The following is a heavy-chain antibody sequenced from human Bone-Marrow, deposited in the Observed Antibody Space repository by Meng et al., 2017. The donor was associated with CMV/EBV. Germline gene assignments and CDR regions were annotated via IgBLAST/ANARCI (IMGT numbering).Heavy chain of an antibody. J-gene: IGHJ5*02. D-gene: IGHD5-12*01. Sequence: ASVKVSCKASGYTFTNYGISWVRQAPGQGLEWLGWINGHSGDTYYAQKFQGRFSLTRDTSISTAYMELTRLTSDDTAFYYCARRGGYEYSLFDLWGQGTQVTVSS. CDR2: INGHSGDT. CDR1: GYTFTNYG. CDR3: ARRGGYEYSLFDL. V-gene: IGHV1-18*01.